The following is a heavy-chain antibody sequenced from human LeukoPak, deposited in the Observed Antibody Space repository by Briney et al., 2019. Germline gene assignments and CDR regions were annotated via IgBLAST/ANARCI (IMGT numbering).Heavy chain of an antibody. CDR2: INPSGGST. J-gene: IGHJ5*02. CDR3: ARDVRFLEWLSYNWFDP. CDR1: GYTFTSYY. D-gene: IGHD3-3*01. V-gene: IGHV1-46*01. Sequence: ASVKVSCKASGYTFTSYYMHWVRQAPGQGLEWMGIINPSGGSTSYAQKFQGRVTMTRDTSTSTVYMELSSLRSEDTAVYYCARDVRFLEWLSYNWFDPWGQGTLVTVSS.